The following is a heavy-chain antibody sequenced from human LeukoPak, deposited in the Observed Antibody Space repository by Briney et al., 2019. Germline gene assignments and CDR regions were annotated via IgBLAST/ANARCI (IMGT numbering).Heavy chain of an antibody. D-gene: IGHD5-12*01. CDR3: ARVEYSGWNLEY. J-gene: IGHJ4*02. CDR2: INQGGSVQ. Sequence: PSETLSLTCTVSGYSISSGYYWGWIRQPPGKGLEWVANINQGGSVQYYMDSVKGRFTISRDDAKNSLYVQMNSLRDEDTAVYYCARVEYSGWNLEYWGQGTLVTVSS. CDR1: GYSISSGYY. V-gene: IGHV3-7*01.